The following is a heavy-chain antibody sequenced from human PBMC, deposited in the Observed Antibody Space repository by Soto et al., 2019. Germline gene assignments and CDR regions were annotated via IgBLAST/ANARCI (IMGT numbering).Heavy chain of an antibody. Sequence: EVQLVESGGGLIQPGGSLRLSCAASGFTVSSNFMSWVRQAPGKGLEWVSVIYAGGSTDYADSVKGRFTISRDRSKNTLYLQMTSLRAEDTAVYYGARERPYSSGWSHFDSWGQGTTVTVSS. CDR3: ARERPYSSGWSHFDS. CDR1: GFTVSSNF. V-gene: IGHV3-53*01. CDR2: IYAGGST. J-gene: IGHJ4*02. D-gene: IGHD6-19*01.